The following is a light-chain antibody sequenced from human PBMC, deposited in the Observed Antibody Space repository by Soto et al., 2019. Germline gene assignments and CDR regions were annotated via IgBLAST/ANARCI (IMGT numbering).Light chain of an antibody. CDR3: QQRSNWPPIT. J-gene: IGKJ5*01. Sequence: VLTQSPGTLSLSPGERATLSCRASQSVTSTYLAWYQQKPGQAPRLLIYGASSRATGIPARFSGSGSGTDFTLTISSLEPEDFAVYYCQQRSNWPPITFGQGTRLEI. CDR2: GAS. CDR1: QSVTSTY. V-gene: IGKV3D-20*02.